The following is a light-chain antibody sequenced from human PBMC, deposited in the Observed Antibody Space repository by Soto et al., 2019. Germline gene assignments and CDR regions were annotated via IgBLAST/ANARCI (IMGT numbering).Light chain of an antibody. CDR3: QQRSNWPPIT. V-gene: IGKV3-11*01. CDR1: QSVDIN. Sequence: EIVMTQSPATLSVSPGERATLSCRASQSVDINLAWYQKKAGQAPRLLIYDASNRATGIPARFSGSGSGTDFTLTISSLEPEDFAVYYCQQRSNWPPITFGQGTRLEIK. J-gene: IGKJ5*01. CDR2: DAS.